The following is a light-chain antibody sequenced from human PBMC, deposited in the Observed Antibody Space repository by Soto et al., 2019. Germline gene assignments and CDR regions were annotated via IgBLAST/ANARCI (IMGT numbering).Light chain of an antibody. CDR2: GAF. Sequence: EIVMTQSPATLPVSPGETATLSCRASQSVTYNLAWYQQKPGQGPRLLIYGAFTRATEIPARFSGSGSGTEFTLTISSLQSEDFAVYYCQQYKNWPPLTFGGGTKVEIK. J-gene: IGKJ4*01. CDR1: QSVTYN. V-gene: IGKV3-15*01. CDR3: QQYKNWPPLT.